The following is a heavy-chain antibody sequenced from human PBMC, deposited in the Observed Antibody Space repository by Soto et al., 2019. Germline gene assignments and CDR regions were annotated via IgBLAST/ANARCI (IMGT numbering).Heavy chain of an antibody. J-gene: IGHJ6*02. V-gene: IGHV1-18*04. CDR3: ARDLYYYDSSGYYRPGDYYYGMDV. Sequence: ASVKVSCKASGYTFTSYGISWLRQAPGQGLEWMGWISAYNGNTNYAQKLQGRVTMTTDTSTSTAYMELRSLRSDDTAVYYCARDLYYYDSSGYYRPGDYYYGMDVWGQGTTVTVS. CDR1: GYTFTSYG. D-gene: IGHD3-22*01. CDR2: ISAYNGNT.